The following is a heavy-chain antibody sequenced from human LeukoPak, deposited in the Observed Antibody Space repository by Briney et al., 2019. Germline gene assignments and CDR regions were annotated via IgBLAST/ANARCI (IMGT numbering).Heavy chain of an antibody. CDR1: GCTFSSYG. CDR2: ISYDGSNK. J-gene: IGHJ4*02. CDR3: AKDRRFDY. Sequence: GGSLRLSCAASGCTFSSYGMHWVRQAPGMGLEWVAVISYDGSNKYYADSVKGRFTISRDNSKNTLYLQMNSLRAEDTAVYYCAKDRRFDYWGQGTLVTVSS. V-gene: IGHV3-30*18.